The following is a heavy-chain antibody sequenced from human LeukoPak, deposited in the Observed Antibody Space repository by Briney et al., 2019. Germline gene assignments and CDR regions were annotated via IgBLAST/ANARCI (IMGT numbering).Heavy chain of an antibody. CDR2: MNPNSGNT. J-gene: IGHJ4*02. D-gene: IGHD2-2*01. CDR3: ARGSMVRDIVVVPAAL. V-gene: IGHV1-8*03. CDR1: GYTFTSYD. Sequence: ASVKVSCKASGYTFTSYDINWVRQATGQGLEWMGWMNPNSGNTGYAQKFQGRVTITRNTSISTAYMELSSLRSEDTAVYYCARGSMVRDIVVVPAALWGQGTLVTVSS.